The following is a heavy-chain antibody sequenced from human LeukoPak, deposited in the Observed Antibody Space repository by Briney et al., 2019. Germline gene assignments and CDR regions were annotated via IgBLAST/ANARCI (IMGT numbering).Heavy chain of an antibody. Sequence: PAGGPLRLSCAASGFTFSSYGMHWVRQAPGKGLEWVAFIRYDGSNKYYAGSVKGRFTISRDNFKLTLYLQMNSLRAEDTAVYFCAKGPPHDYGDYQFDYWGQGTLVTVSS. CDR3: AKGPPHDYGDYQFDY. CDR2: IRYDGSNK. D-gene: IGHD4-17*01. V-gene: IGHV3-30*02. CDR1: GFTFSSYG. J-gene: IGHJ4*02.